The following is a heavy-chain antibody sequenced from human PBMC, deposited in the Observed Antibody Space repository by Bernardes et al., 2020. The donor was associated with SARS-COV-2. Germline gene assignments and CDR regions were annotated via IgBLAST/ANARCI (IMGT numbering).Heavy chain of an antibody. D-gene: IGHD5-12*01. CDR1: GFALSAYW. CDR3: ARDFGGFDDY. Sequence: GGSLRLSRAASGFALSAYWMHWVRQAPGKGLVWVARVNEDGTRIDHAQSVRGRFTVSRDIAKNTLSLQMNGLRAEDTAVYYCARDFGGFDDYWGQGTLVTVSS. V-gene: IGHV3-74*01. J-gene: IGHJ4*02. CDR2: VNEDGTRI.